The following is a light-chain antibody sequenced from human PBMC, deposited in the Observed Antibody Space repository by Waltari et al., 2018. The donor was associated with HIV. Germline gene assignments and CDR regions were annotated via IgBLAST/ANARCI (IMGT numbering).Light chain of an antibody. CDR2: EVS. V-gene: IGLV2-8*01. Sequence: QSALTQPPSASGSPGQSVTLSCTGTSSYVGGYNYVSWYQQNPGKAPKLMIYEVSKRPSGVPDRFSGSKSGNTASLTVSGLQAEDEADYYCSSYAGSNNVVFGGGTKLTVL. CDR1: SSYVGGYNY. J-gene: IGLJ2*01. CDR3: SSYAGSNNVV.